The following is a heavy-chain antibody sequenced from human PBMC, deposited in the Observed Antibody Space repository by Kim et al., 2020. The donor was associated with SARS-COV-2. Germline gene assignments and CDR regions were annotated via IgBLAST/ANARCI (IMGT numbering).Heavy chain of an antibody. Sequence: PTPKSRVTISVDTSKNRFPLKLVSVTAADTAVYYCARQIDYGANGDWFDPWGQGILVTVSS. V-gene: IGHV4-31*02. D-gene: IGHD4-17*01. J-gene: IGHJ5*02. CDR3: ARQIDYGANGDWFDP.